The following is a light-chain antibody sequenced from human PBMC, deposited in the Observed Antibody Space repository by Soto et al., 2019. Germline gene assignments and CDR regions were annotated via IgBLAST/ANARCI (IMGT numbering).Light chain of an antibody. CDR2: DVT. Sequence: QSALTQPASVSGSPGQSITISCTGTSRDIGGYNYVSWYKQHPGEPPKLLIYDVTNRPSGISNRFSGSKSGNTASLTISGLQTDDEADYYCCSSISGSAYVFGTGTKLTVL. CDR3: CSSISGSAYV. V-gene: IGLV2-14*03. J-gene: IGLJ1*01. CDR1: SRDIGGYNY.